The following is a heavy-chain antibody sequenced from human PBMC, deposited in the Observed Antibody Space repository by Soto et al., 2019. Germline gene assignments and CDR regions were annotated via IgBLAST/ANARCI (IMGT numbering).Heavy chain of an antibody. CDR1: GYTFTGYY. CDR3: AVSPQSYYDFWSGYYNDY. V-gene: IGHV1-2*02. Sequence: QVQLVQSGAEVKKPGASVKVSCKASGYTFTGYYMHWVRQALGQGLEWMGWINPNSGGTNYAQKFQGRVTMTRDTSISTAYMELSRLRSDDTAVYYCAVSPQSYYDFWSGYYNDYWGQGTLVTVSS. D-gene: IGHD3-3*01. J-gene: IGHJ4*02. CDR2: INPNSGGT.